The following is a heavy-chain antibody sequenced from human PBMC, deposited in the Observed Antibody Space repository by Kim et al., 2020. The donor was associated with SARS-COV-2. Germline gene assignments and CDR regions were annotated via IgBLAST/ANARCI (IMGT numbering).Heavy chain of an antibody. V-gene: IGHV3-53*01. Sequence: GRFTISRDNSKNTLYLQMNSLRAEDTAVYYCAAQSTHYDILAGLSGYFDYWGQGTMVTVSS. CDR3: AAQSTHYDILAGLSGYFDY. D-gene: IGHD3-9*01. J-gene: IGHJ4*02.